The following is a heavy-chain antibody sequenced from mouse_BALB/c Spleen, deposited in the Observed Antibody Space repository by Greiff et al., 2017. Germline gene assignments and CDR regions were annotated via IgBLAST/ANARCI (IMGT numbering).Heavy chain of an antibody. CDR3: ARGITTAFDY. CDR2: INPGSGGT. CDR1: GYAFTNYL. D-gene: IGHD1-1*01. Sequence: VQLQQSGAELVRPGTSVKVSCTASGYAFTNYLIEWVKQRPGQGLEWIGVINPGSGGTNYNEKFKGKATLTADKSSSTAYMQLSSLTSDDSAVYFCARGITTAFDYWGQGTTLTVSS. J-gene: IGHJ2*01. V-gene: IGHV1-54*01.